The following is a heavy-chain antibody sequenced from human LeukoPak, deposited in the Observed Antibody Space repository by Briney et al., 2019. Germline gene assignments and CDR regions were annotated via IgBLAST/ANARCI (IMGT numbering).Heavy chain of an antibody. Sequence: GGSLRLSCTASWFTFSTYYVSRVRQAPGQGLEWVSSISSSRGSAYYADSVKGRFTISRDNSKNTVYLPMNNLRAEDTGVYCCAKITNSCYRPYNDYWGQGTLVTVSS. CDR1: WFTFSTYY. D-gene: IGHD5-12*01. CDR2: ISSSRGSA. J-gene: IGHJ4*02. CDR3: AKITNSCYRPYNDY. V-gene: IGHV3-23*01.